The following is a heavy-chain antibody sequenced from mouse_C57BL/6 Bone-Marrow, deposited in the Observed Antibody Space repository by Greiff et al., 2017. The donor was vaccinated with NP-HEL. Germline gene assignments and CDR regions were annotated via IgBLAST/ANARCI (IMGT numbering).Heavy chain of an antibody. V-gene: IGHV14-4*01. CDR3: TDSNAWFAY. CDR1: GFNIKDDY. CDR2: IDPENGDT. Sequence: VQLQQSGAELVRPGASVKLSCTASGFNIKDDYMHWVKQRPEQGLEWIGWIDPENGDTEYASKFQGTATITADTSSNTAYLQLSSLTSEDTAVYYCTDSNAWFAYWGQGTLVTVSA. D-gene: IGHD2-5*01. J-gene: IGHJ3*01.